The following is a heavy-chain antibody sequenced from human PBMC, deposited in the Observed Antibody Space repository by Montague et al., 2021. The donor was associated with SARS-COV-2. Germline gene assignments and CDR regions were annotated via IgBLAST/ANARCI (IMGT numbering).Heavy chain of an antibody. CDR3: ARDLPLIIMVRGVTFGYYGMDV. CDR2: ISSSSSTI. Sequence: SLRLSCAASGFTFSSYSMNWVRQAPGKGLEWVSYISSSSSTIYYADSVKGRFTISRDNAKNSLYLQMNSLRAEDTAVYYCARDLPLIIMVRGVTFGYYGMDVWGQGTTVTVSS. V-gene: IGHV3-48*04. CDR1: GFTFSSYS. J-gene: IGHJ6*02. D-gene: IGHD3-10*01.